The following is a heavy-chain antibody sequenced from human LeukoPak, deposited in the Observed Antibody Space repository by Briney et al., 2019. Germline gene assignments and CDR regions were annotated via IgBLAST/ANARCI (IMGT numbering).Heavy chain of an antibody. Sequence: ASVKVSCKASGYTFTSYGISWVRQAPGQGLEWMGWISAYNGNTNYAQKLQGRVTMTTDTSTSTAYMELRSLRSDDTAVYYCASLYSSGWYVAFDIWGQGTMVTVSS. V-gene: IGHV1-18*01. D-gene: IGHD6-19*01. CDR2: ISAYNGNT. CDR3: ASLYSSGWYVAFDI. CDR1: GYTFTSYG. J-gene: IGHJ3*02.